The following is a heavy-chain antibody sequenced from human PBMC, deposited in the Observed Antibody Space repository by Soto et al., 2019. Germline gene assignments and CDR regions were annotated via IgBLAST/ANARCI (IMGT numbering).Heavy chain of an antibody. CDR2: INAGNGNT. Sequence: ASVKVSCKASGYTFTSYAMHWVRQAPGQRLEWMGWINAGNGNTKYSQKFQGRVTITRDTSASTAYMELSSLRSEDTAVYYCARDISLGIAVAGSYYYYMDVWGKGTTVTVSS. J-gene: IGHJ6*03. V-gene: IGHV1-3*01. D-gene: IGHD6-19*01. CDR3: ARDISLGIAVAGSYYYYMDV. CDR1: GYTFTSYA.